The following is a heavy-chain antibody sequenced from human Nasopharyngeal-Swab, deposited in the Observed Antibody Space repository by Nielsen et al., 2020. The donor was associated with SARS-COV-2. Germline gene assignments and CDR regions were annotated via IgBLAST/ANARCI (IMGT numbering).Heavy chain of an antibody. V-gene: IGHV1-2*06. Sequence: ASVKVSCKASGYTFTGYYMHWVRQAPGQGLEWMGRINPNSGGTNYAQKFQGRVTMTRDTSISTAYMELSRLRSDDTAVNYCAREGYSYGTDAFDIWGQGTMVTVSS. J-gene: IGHJ3*02. D-gene: IGHD5-18*01. CDR3: AREGYSYGTDAFDI. CDR2: INPNSGGT. CDR1: GYTFTGYY.